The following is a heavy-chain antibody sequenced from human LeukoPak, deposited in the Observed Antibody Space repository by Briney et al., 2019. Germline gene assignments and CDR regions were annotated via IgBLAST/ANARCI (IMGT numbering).Heavy chain of an antibody. V-gene: IGHV1-69*05. J-gene: IGHJ4*02. CDR2: IIPIFGTA. CDR1: GGTFISYA. Sequence: ASVKVSCKASGGTFISYAISWVRQAPGQGLEWMGRIIPIFGTANYAQKFQGRVTITTDESMSTAYMELSSLRSEDTAVYYCAREGGYYDSSGYYLRWGQGTLVTVSS. D-gene: IGHD3-22*01. CDR3: AREGGYYDSSGYYLR.